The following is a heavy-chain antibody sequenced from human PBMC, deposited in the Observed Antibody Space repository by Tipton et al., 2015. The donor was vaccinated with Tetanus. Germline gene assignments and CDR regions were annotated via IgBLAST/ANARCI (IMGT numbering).Heavy chain of an antibody. Sequence: TLSLTCTVSRASMNSYFWTWIRQPAGKGLEWIVRIYPSGSTNSNPSRGSRVPMSVDTSTSYFSLTLTSVTAADTAVYYWASERLGPVTGTRFFYDYWGQGTPVIVSS. CDR1: RASMNSYF. D-gene: IGHD6-19*01. CDR3: ASERLGPVTGTRFFYDY. V-gene: IGHV4-4*07. CDR2: IYPSGST. J-gene: IGHJ4*02.